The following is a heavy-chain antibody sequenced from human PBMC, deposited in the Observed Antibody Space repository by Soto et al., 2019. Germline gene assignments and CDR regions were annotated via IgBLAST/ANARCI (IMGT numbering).Heavy chain of an antibody. CDR2: IYSVGST. CDR1: GFSVGDNY. CDR3: ARDQGYR. D-gene: IGHD5-12*01. Sequence: EVQLVESGGGLVQPGGSLRLSCAASGFSVGDNYMKWVRQAPGKGLEWVSLIYSVGSTFYADSVKGRFTISRDNSKNTLFLQTNNWRVDDTAVYYCARDQGYRWGQGTMVTVSA. J-gene: IGHJ3*01. V-gene: IGHV3-66*01.